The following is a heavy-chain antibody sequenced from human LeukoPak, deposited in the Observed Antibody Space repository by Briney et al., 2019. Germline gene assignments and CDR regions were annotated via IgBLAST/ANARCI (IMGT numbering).Heavy chain of an antibody. D-gene: IGHD1-26*01. CDR3: ARDRRYSGSYYSYYYYYYMDV. J-gene: IGHJ6*03. CDR2: INPNSGGT. CDR1: GSTFTDYY. Sequence: ASVKVSCKASGSTFTDYYMHWVRQAPGQGLEWMGWINPNSGGTNYAQKFQGRVTMTRDTSISTAYMELSRLRSDDTAVYYCARDRRYSGSYYSYYYYYYMDVWGKGTTVTVSS. V-gene: IGHV1-2*02.